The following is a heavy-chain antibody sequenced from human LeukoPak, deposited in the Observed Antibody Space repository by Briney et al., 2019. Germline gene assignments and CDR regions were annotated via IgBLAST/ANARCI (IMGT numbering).Heavy chain of an antibody. CDR2: INHSGST. J-gene: IGHJ6*02. CDR3: ARGVRFGELSPAPIALVDYYGMDV. CDR1: GGSISSYY. D-gene: IGHD3-10*01. V-gene: IGHV4-34*01. Sequence: PSETLSLTCTVSGGSISSYYWSWIRQPPGKGLEWIGEINHSGSTNYNPSLKSRVTISVDTSKNQFSLKLSSVTAADTAVYYCARGVRFGELSPAPIALVDYYGMDVWGQGTTVTVSS.